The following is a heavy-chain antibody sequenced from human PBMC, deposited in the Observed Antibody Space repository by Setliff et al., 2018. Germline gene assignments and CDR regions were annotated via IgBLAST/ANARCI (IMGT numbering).Heavy chain of an antibody. CDR1: GFIFSTYW. D-gene: IGHD4-17*01. Sequence: GESLKISCAASGFIFSTYWMSWVRQAPGKGLEWVSVVYRGGSTTFYADSVKGRFTISRDDSKNTLYLQMNSLTVDDTAVYYCAKDLGDDGHYYYYMDVWGKGTTVTVSS. V-gene: IGHV3-23*03. CDR3: AKDLGDDGHYYYYMDV. J-gene: IGHJ6*03. CDR2: VYRGGSTT.